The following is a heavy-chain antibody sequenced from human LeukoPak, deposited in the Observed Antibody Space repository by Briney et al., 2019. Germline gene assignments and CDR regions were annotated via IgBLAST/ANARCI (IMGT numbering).Heavy chain of an antibody. J-gene: IGHJ5*02. CDR2: IYTSGST. V-gene: IGHV4-4*09. Sequence: SETLSLTCTVSGGSISSYYWSWIRQPPGKGLEWIGYIYTSGSTNYNPSLKSRVTISVDTSKNQFSLKLSSVTAADTAVYYCARHKPPNLYCSGGSCYSNWFDPWGQGTLVTVS. CDR1: GGSISSYY. D-gene: IGHD2-15*01. CDR3: ARHKPPNLYCSGGSCYSNWFDP.